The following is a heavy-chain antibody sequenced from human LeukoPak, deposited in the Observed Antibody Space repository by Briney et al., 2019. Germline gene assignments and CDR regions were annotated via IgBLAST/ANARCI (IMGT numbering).Heavy chain of an antibody. CDR2: IYSGGTT. D-gene: IGHD4-17*01. Sequence: GGSLRLSCAASGFTFSSYSMNWVRQAPGKGLEWASVIYSGGTTYYADSVKGRFTISRDNSNNTLYLQMNSLRAEDTAVYYCARGPVTRFEIWGQGTMVTVSS. J-gene: IGHJ3*02. CDR3: ARGPVTRFEI. CDR1: GFTFSSYS. V-gene: IGHV3-53*01.